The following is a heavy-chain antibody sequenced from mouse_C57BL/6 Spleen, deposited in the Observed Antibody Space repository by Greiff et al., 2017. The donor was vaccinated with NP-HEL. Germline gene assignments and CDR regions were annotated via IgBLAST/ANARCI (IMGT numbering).Heavy chain of an antibody. CDR1: GYTFTSYG. Sequence: QVQLKQSGAELARPGASVKLSCKASGYTFTSYGISWVKQRTGQGLEWIGEIYPRSGNTYYNEKFKGKATLTADKSSSTAYMELRSLTSEDSAVYFCADWDVGEPFAYWGQGTLVTVSA. V-gene: IGHV1-81*01. D-gene: IGHD4-1*01. CDR3: ADWDVGEPFAY. J-gene: IGHJ3*01. CDR2: IYPRSGNT.